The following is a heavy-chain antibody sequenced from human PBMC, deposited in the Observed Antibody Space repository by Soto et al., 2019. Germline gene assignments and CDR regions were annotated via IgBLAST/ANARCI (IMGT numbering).Heavy chain of an antibody. V-gene: IGHV1-3*01. CDR2: INAYNGNI. Sequence: GASVKVSCKASGYTFTSYATHWVRQAPGQRPEWMGWINAYNGNIEYSQKFQGRVTMTTDTSTSTAYMELRSLRSDDTAVYYCARRGSSSWQYYYYYYGMDVWGQGTTVTVSS. D-gene: IGHD6-13*01. CDR3: ARRGSSSWQYYYYYYGMDV. CDR1: GYTFTSYA. J-gene: IGHJ6*02.